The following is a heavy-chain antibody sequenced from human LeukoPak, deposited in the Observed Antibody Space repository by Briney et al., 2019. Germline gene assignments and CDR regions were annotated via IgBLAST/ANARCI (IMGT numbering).Heavy chain of an antibody. CDR3: ASERNDDFWSGFFSFDN. D-gene: IGHD3-3*01. J-gene: IGHJ4*02. CDR1: GFTFSSYA. Sequence: GGSLRLSCAASGFTFSSYAMSWVRQAPGKGLEWVSAISGSGGSTYYANSVRGRLTVSRDNFKNTVYLQMNSLRAEDTGMYYCASERNDDFWSGFFSFDNWGQGTLVTVSS. CDR2: ISGSGGST. V-gene: IGHV3-23*01.